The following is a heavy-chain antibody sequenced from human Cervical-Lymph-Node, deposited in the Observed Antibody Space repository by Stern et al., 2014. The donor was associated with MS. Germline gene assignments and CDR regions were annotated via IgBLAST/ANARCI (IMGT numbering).Heavy chain of an antibody. J-gene: IGHJ6*02. CDR1: GGTFSNYA. V-gene: IGHV1-69*01. CDR3: ASPLTATSVPFGYYGMDV. Sequence: QLVQSGAEVKKPGSSVKVSCKASGGTFSNYATSWVRQAPGQGLEWLGGIVPLFGKPNYAQKFQGRVTITADESTSTAYMDLSSLRSEDTAVYYCASPLTATSVPFGYYGMDVWGQGTTVTVS. D-gene: IGHD4-17*01. CDR2: IVPLFGKP.